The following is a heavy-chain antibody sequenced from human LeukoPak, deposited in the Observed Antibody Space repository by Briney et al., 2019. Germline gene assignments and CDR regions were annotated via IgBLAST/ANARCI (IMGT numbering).Heavy chain of an antibody. Sequence: GGSLRLSRAASGFTFSSYWMSWVRQAPGKGLEWVANIKQDGSEKYYVDSVKGRFTISRDNAKNSLYLQMNSLRAEDTAVYYCAREKRYSSSWYPVDYWGQGTLVTVSS. J-gene: IGHJ4*02. D-gene: IGHD6-13*01. CDR1: GFTFSSYW. V-gene: IGHV3-7*01. CDR2: IKQDGSEK. CDR3: AREKRYSSSWYPVDY.